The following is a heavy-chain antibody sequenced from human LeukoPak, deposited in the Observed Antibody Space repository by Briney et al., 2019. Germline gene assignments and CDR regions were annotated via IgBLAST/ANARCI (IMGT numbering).Heavy chain of an antibody. CDR3: ARDHPSPHDSSNY. CDR1: GFTFSSYW. J-gene: IGHJ4*02. V-gene: IGHV3-74*01. D-gene: IGHD3-22*01. CDR2: INSDGSSR. Sequence: GGSLRLSCAASGFTFSSYWMHWVRQAPGKGLVWVSHINSDGSSRSYADSVKGRFTISRDNAKNTLYLQMNSLRAEDTAVYYCARDHPSPHDSSNYWGQGTLVIVSS.